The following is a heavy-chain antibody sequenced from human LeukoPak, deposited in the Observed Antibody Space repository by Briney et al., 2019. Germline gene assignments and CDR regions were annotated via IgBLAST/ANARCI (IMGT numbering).Heavy chain of an antibody. CDR1: GFTVSSNC. CDR3: ARAGRIAARPFWFDP. D-gene: IGHD6-6*01. Sequence: GGSLRLSCAASGFTVSSNCMTWVRQAPGKGLEWVSVIYSGGSTYYADSVKGRFTISRDNAKNSLYLQMNSLRAEDTAVYYCARAGRIAARPFWFDPWGQGTLVTVSS. V-gene: IGHV3-66*01. CDR2: IYSGGST. J-gene: IGHJ5*02.